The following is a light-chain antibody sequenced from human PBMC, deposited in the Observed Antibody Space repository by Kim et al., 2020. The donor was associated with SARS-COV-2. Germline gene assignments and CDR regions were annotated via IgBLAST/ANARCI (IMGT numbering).Light chain of an antibody. J-gene: IGKJ2*01. V-gene: IGKV3-11*01. CDR2: DAS. CDR3: QQRSNWPST. CDR1: QSGRSY. Sequence: SLPPGERATLSWSASQSGRSYLAWYQQNPGQAPRPLIYDASNRPTCIPARFSGSGSGTDFTLTISSLEPEDFAVYYCQQRSNWPSTFGQGTKLEI.